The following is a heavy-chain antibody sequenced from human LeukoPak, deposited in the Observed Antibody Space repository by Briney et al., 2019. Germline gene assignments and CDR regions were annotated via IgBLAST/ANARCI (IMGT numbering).Heavy chain of an antibody. CDR2: IYDSGNT. D-gene: IGHD3-22*01. V-gene: IGHV4-39*07. CDR3: ARSLYYYDSSGLKGYFDY. J-gene: IGHJ4*02. CDR1: GVSMSSSPYY. Sequence: SETLSLTCTVSGVSMSSSPYYWGWIRQPPGKGLEWIGTIYDSGNTNYNPSLRSRLTISVDTSRNQFSLKLSSVTAADTAVYYCARSLYYYDSSGLKGYFDYWGQGTLVTVSS.